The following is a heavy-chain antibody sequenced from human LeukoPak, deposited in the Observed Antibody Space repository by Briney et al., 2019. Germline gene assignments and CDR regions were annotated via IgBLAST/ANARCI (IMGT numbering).Heavy chain of an antibody. CDR1: SVSISTYY. J-gene: IGHJ4*02. D-gene: IGHD6-13*01. CDR3: AKHGGSWTFDY. V-gene: IGHV4-59*08. Sequence: SETLSLTCTVSSVSISTYYWSWIRQPPGKVEEWNGYVYDSGSANYNPSLKSRVTISVDTSKNQSSLKLSSVTAADTAVYYCAKHGGSWTFDYWGQGTLVTVSS. CDR2: VYDSGSA.